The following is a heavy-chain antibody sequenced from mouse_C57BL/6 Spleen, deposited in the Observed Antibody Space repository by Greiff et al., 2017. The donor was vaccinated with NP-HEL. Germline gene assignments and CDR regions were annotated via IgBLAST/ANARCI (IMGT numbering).Heavy chain of an antibody. D-gene: IGHD2-4*01. Sequence: VQLQQSGAELVRPGASVTLSCKASGYTFTDYEMHWVKQTPVHGLEWIGAIDPETGGTAYNQKFKGKAILTADKSSSTAYMELRSLTSEDSAVYYWTYDYEDAMDYWGQGTSVTVSS. CDR2: IDPETGGT. CDR1: GYTFTDYE. J-gene: IGHJ4*01. CDR3: TYDYEDAMDY. V-gene: IGHV1-15*01.